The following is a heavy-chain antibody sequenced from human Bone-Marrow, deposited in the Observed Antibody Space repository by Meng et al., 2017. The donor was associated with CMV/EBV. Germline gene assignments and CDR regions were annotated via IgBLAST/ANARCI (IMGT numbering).Heavy chain of an antibody. J-gene: IGHJ5*02. CDR2: VYSSGST. V-gene: IGHV4-39*07. CDR3: ARDGGVDGDYVWFDP. CDR1: GSISTNYNS. D-gene: IGHD4-17*01. Sequence: GSISTNYNSWGWIRQSPGKGLEWIGSVYSSGSTYHSPSLRSRVTLSVDTSNNQFSLRLSSVTAADTAVYYCARDGGVDGDYVWFDPWGQGTLVTVSS.